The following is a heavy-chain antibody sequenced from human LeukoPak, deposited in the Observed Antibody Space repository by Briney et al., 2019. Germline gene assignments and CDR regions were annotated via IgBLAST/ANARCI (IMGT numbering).Heavy chain of an antibody. Sequence: ASETLSLTCTVSGGSISSSSYYWSWIRQPPGKGLEWIGYIYYSGSTNYNPSLKSRVTISVDTSKNQFSLKLSSVTAADTAVYYCARKSDKNGYNKFDYWGQGTLVTVSS. CDR2: IYYSGST. CDR1: GGSISSSSYY. D-gene: IGHD5-24*01. V-gene: IGHV4-61*01. J-gene: IGHJ4*02. CDR3: ARKSDKNGYNKFDY.